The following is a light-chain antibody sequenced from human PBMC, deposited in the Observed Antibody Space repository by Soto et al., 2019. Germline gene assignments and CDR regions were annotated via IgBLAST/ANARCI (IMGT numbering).Light chain of an antibody. CDR3: QSYDSSMTTFV. V-gene: IGLV1-40*01. Sequence: QSVLTQPPSVSGAPGQRVTISCTGSSSNIGAGYVVHWYQQLPGTAPKRLIYGDNNRPSGVPDRFSGSKSGTSASLAITGLQPEDEADYYCQSYDSSMTTFVFGTGTKGTV. CDR2: GDN. CDR1: SSNIGAGYV. J-gene: IGLJ1*01.